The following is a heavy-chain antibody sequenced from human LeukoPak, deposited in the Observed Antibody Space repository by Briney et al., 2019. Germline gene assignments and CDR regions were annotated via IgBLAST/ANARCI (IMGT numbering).Heavy chain of an antibody. Sequence: GGSLRLSCAASGFTFSSYAMSWVRQAPGNGLEWVSAISGSGGSTYYADSVKGRFTISRDNSKNTLYLQMNSLRAEDTAVYYCAKDRRIGGSHDAFDIWGQGTMVTVSS. D-gene: IGHD3-16*01. J-gene: IGHJ3*02. CDR2: ISGSGGST. V-gene: IGHV3-23*01. CDR3: AKDRRIGGSHDAFDI. CDR1: GFTFSSYA.